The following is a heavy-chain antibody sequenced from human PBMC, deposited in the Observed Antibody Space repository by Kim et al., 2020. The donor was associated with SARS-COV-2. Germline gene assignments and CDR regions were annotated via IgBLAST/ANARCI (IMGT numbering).Heavy chain of an antibody. CDR2: IRNKINTYTT. Sequence: GGSLRLSCAGSGFTFSDHYIEWVRQAPGKGLEWVCRIRNKINTYTTEYAAPVRGRFTISRDDLQNTVYLQMNSLKTEDTAVYYCARISCSSASCYKESYYGIDVWGQGTTVTISS. J-gene: IGHJ6*02. CDR1: GFTFSDHY. D-gene: IGHD2-2*02. CDR3: ARISCSSASCYKESYYGIDV. V-gene: IGHV3-72*01.